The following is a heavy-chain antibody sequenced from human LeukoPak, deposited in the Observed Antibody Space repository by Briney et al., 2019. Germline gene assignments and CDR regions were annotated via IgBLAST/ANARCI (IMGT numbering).Heavy chain of an antibody. CDR1: GFTFSSYA. CDR2: ISGSGGST. CDR3: AKDHSVMAEMATRG. D-gene: IGHD5-24*01. Sequence: GGSLRLSCAASGFTFSSYAMHWVRQAPGKGLEWVSAISGSGGSTYYADSVKGRFTISRDNSKNTLYLQMNSLRAEDTAVYYCAKDHSVMAEMATRGWGQGTLVTVSS. J-gene: IGHJ4*02. V-gene: IGHV3-23*01.